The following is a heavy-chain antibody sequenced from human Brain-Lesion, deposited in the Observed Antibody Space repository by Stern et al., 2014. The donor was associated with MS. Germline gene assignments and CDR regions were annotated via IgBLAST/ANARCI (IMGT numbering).Heavy chain of an antibody. J-gene: IGHJ4*02. Sequence: QVQLVQSGAEVKKPGASVKVSCKASGYTFTTYYLHWVRQAPGQGLEWMGIINPSDGSASYTQKFHGRVTMTRDTSTSTVYMELRNLRSEDTAVYYCARPYYFDSSGLDYWGQGTLVTVSS. CDR1: GYTFTTYY. CDR3: ARPYYFDSSGLDY. CDR2: INPSDGSA. D-gene: IGHD3-22*01. V-gene: IGHV1-46*03.